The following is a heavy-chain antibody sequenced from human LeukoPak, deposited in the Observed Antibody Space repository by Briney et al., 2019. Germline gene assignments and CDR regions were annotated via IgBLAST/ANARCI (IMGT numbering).Heavy chain of an antibody. CDR3: ARDLSGIGYFDY. Sequence: GGSLRLSCAASGFTFSGYAMHWVRQAPGKGLEWVAVISYDGRNKYYADSVKGRFTISRDNSKNTLYLQMNSLRAEDTAVYYCARDLSGIGYFDYWGQGTLVTVSS. D-gene: IGHD1-26*01. CDR1: GFTFSGYA. CDR2: ISYDGRNK. V-gene: IGHV3-30*04. J-gene: IGHJ4*02.